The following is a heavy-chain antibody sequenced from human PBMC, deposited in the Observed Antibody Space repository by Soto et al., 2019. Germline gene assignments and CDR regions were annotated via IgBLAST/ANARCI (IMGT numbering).Heavy chain of an antibody. CDR3: AKWEGDCSGGRCFSSRVDD. J-gene: IGHJ4*02. V-gene: IGHV1-46*01. CDR2: INPSSSST. Sequence: ASMKVSCKASGYTFTSYYMHWARQAPGQGLEWMGIINPSSSSTSYAQKFQCRVTMNKDTSTSTVYMERSSLRSEDTSVYYCAKWEGDCSGGRCFSSRVDDWGQGTLVTVSS. D-gene: IGHD2-15*01. CDR1: GYTFTSYY.